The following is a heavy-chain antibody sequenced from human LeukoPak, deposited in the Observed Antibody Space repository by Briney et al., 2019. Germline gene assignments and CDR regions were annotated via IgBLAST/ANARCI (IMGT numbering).Heavy chain of an antibody. Sequence: PGRSLRLSCAASGFTFSSYGMHWVRQAPGKGLEWVAVISYDGSNKYYADSVKGRFTISRDNSKNTLYLQMNSLRAEDTAVCYCAKDVRYSSSWPEYYFDYWGQGTLVTVSS. CDR1: GFTFSSYG. J-gene: IGHJ4*02. D-gene: IGHD6-13*01. CDR3: AKDVRYSSSWPEYYFDY. V-gene: IGHV3-30*18. CDR2: ISYDGSNK.